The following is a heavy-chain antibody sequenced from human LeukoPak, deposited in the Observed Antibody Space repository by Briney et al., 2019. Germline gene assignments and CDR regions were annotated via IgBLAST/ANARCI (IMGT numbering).Heavy chain of an antibody. CDR1: GGSFSGYY. CDR3: ARSYGSGP. V-gene: IGHV4-34*01. Sequence: SSETLSLTCAVYGGSFSGYYWSWIRQPPGKGLEWIGEINHSGSTNYNPSLKSRVTISVDTSKNQFSLKLSSVTAADTAVYYCARSYGSGPWGQGTLVTVSS. CDR2: INHSGST. J-gene: IGHJ5*02. D-gene: IGHD3-10*01.